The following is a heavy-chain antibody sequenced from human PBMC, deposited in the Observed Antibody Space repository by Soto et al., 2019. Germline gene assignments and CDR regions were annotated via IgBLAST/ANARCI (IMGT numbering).Heavy chain of an antibody. J-gene: IGHJ4*02. V-gene: IGHV3-30*18. Sequence: GGSLRLACEASGFTFSSYGMHWVSQAQGEGLEWVAVILYDGSNKYYADSVKGRFTISRDNSKNTVYLQMNSLRADDTAVYYCAKSDSSGVGCDYWGQGALVTVSS. CDR1: GFTFSSYG. CDR3: AKSDSSGVGCDY. D-gene: IGHD3-22*01. CDR2: ILYDGSNK.